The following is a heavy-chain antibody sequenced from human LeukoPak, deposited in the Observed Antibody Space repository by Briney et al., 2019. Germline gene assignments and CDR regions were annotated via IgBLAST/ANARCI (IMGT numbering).Heavy chain of an antibody. CDR2: INHSGST. CDR3: ARIDSGWYAGSYYYYYYMDV. D-gene: IGHD6-19*01. Sequence: SETLSLTCAVYGGSFSGYYWSWIRQPPGKGLEWIGEINHSGSTNYNPSLKSRVTISVDTSKNQFSLKLSSVTAADTAAYYCARIDSGWYAGSYYYYYYMDVWGKGTTVTVSS. J-gene: IGHJ6*03. CDR1: GGSFSGYY. V-gene: IGHV4-34*01.